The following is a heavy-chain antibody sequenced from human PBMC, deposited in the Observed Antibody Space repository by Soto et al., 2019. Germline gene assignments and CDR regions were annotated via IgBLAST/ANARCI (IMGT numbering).Heavy chain of an antibody. V-gene: IGHV1-69*13. CDR1: GGTFSSYA. J-gene: IGHJ6*02. Sequence: SEKVSCKASGGTFSSYAISWVRQAPGQGLEWMGGIIPIFGTANYAQKFQGRVTITADESTSTAYMELSSLRSEDTAVYYCARDGVQQEHRFYYYYGMDVWGQ. D-gene: IGHD1-1*01. CDR2: IIPIFGTA. CDR3: ARDGVQQEHRFYYYYGMDV.